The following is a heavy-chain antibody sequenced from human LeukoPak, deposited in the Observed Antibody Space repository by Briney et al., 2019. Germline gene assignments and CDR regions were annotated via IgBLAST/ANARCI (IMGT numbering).Heavy chain of an antibody. D-gene: IGHD5-18*01. CDR2: IYYSGST. CDR1: GGSISNHY. V-gene: IGHV4-59*08. J-gene: IGHJ4*02. CDR3: ARVGSHAMVLEY. Sequence: PSETLSLTCTVPGGSISNHYWSWIRQPPGKGLEWIGYIYYSGSTNYNPSLKSRVIISVDTSKNQFSLKLSSVTAADTAVYYCARVGSHAMVLEYWGQGTLVTVTS.